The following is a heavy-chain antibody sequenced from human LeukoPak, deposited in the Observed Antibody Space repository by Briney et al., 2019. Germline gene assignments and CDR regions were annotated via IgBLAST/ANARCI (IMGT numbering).Heavy chain of an antibody. J-gene: IGHJ4*02. CDR1: GFTFSSYG. V-gene: IGHV3-30*18. Sequence: PGGSLRLSCAASGFTFSSYGMHWVRQAPGKGLEWVAVISYDGSNKYYTDSVKGRFTISRDNSKNTLYLQMNSLRAEDTAVYYCAKVKYSYGPGDMDYWGQGTLVTVSS. D-gene: IGHD5-18*01. CDR3: AKVKYSYGPGDMDY. CDR2: ISYDGSNK.